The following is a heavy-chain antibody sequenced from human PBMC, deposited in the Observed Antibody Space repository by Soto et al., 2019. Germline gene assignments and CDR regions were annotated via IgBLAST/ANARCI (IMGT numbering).Heavy chain of an antibody. J-gene: IGHJ6*02. CDR2: IPQDGVDG. CDR1: WFTFSMYS. V-gene: IGHV3-7*03. CDR3: ARDHLILPAHDFFYGSDV. Sequence: VGSLRLSCEVSWFTFSMYSMSWVRQSQGKGLEWVAKIPQDGVDGHYADSVKGRFIISRDNGKNSLHLQLNNLRAEDTAVYYCARDHLILPAHDFFYGSDVWGRGATVTVSS. D-gene: IGHD2-21*02.